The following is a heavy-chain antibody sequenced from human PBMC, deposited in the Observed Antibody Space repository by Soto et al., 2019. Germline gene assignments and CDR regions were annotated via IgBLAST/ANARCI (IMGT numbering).Heavy chain of an antibody. CDR3: AKDRSFLTDAFDI. CDR1: GFTFSSYG. D-gene: IGHD3-16*02. CDR2: ISYDGSNK. Sequence: QVQLVESGGGVVQPGRSLRLSCAASGFTFSSYGMHWVRQAPGKGLEWVAVISYDGSNKYYADSVKGRFTISRDNSKNTLYLQMNSLRAEDTAVYYCAKDRSFLTDAFDIWGQGTMVTVSP. J-gene: IGHJ3*02. V-gene: IGHV3-30*18.